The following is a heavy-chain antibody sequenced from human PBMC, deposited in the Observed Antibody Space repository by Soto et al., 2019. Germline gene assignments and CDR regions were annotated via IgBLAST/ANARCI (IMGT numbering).Heavy chain of an antibody. J-gene: IGHJ4*02. CDR1: GFTFSSYA. CDR3: AKESYCSSASCRLGDYFDH. Sequence: PGGSLRLSCAASGFTFSSYAMSWVRQAPGKGLEWVSAISGTDGSTYYADSVKGRFTISRDNSRNTLYLQMNSLRAEDTAVYYCAKESYCSSASCRLGDYFDHWGQGTLVTVSS. CDR2: ISGTDGST. V-gene: IGHV3-23*01. D-gene: IGHD2-2*01.